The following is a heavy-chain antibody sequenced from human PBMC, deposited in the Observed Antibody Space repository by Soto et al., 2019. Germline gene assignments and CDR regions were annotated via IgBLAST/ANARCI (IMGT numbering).Heavy chain of an antibody. V-gene: IGHV4-39*01. D-gene: IGHD3-9*01. CDR3: ATIMFYDYDFLTAFYS. J-gene: IGHJ5*01. CDR2: IYYSGNT. Sequence: PSETLSLTCTVSGGSISSSSYYWGWIRQPPGKGLEWIGNIYYSGNTYYNPSLKSRVTISVDTSKNLFSLKLSSVTAADTAVYYCATIMFYDYDFLTAFYSWGQGTLVTVSS. CDR1: GGSISSSSYY.